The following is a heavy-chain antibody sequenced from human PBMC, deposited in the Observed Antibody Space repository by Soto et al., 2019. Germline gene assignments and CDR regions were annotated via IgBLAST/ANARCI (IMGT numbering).Heavy chain of an antibody. Sequence: QVQLVQSGAEVKKPGASVKVSCKASGYTFASYAISWMRQAPGQGIEWMGWISAYNGNTNYAQKLQGRVTMTTDTSTSTDYMELRSLRSDDTAVYYCARDPPPPDYWGQGTLVTVSS. CDR3: ARDPPPPDY. CDR2: ISAYNGNT. CDR1: GYTFASYA. V-gene: IGHV1-18*01. J-gene: IGHJ4*02.